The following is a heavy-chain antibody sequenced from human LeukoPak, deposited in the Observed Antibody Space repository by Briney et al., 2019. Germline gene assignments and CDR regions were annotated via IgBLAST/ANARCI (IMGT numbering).Heavy chain of an antibody. D-gene: IGHD3-16*01. CDR2: IYSGGST. Sequence: PGGSLRLSCAASGFTVSSNYMSWVRQAPGKGLEWVSVIYSGGSTYYADSVKGRFTISRDNSKNTLYLQMNSLRAEDTAVYYCARGASPKDAVFFDYWGQGALITVSS. J-gene: IGHJ4*02. CDR3: ARGASPKDAVFFDY. CDR1: GFTVSSNY. V-gene: IGHV3-53*01.